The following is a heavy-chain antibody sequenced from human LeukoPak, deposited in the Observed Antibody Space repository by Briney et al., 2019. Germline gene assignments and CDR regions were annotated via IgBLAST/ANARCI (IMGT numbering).Heavy chain of an antibody. CDR1: GFTFSSYW. D-gene: IGHD6-19*01. V-gene: IGHV3-74*01. CDR3: AKGRAMAGSDY. Sequence: GGSLRLSCAASGFTFSSYWMHWVRQAPGKGLVWVSRINSDGRSASYADSVKGRFTISRDNAKNTLHLQMNSLRAEDTAVYYCAKGRAMAGSDYWGQGTLVTVSS. J-gene: IGHJ4*02. CDR2: INSDGRSA.